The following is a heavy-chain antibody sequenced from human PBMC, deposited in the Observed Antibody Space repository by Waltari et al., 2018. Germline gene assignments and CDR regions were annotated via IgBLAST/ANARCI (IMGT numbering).Heavy chain of an antibody. CDR1: GFSLSSNGVG. CDR2: IYWDDDK. D-gene: IGHD3-10*01. V-gene: IGHV2-5*02. CDR3: AHRFPTRGGWDSGLFDH. Sequence: QITLKESDPTRVRPTQTLALTCTFSGFSLSSNGVGVAWFRQPPGKPLEWLAVIYWDDDKRYNLPLMSRLTITKDTSEKQVVLTMTNMDPVDTAAYYCAHRFPTRGGWDSGLFDHWGQGTLGTVSS. J-gene: IGHJ4*02.